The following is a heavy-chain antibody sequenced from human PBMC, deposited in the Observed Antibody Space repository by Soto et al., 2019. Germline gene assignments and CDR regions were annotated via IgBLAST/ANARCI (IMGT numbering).Heavy chain of an antibody. J-gene: IGHJ4*02. Sequence: ASVKVSCKASGYTFTSYAMHWVRQAPGQRLEWMGWINAGNGKTKYSQKFQGRVTITRDTSASTAYMELSSLRSEDTAVYYCARDQEYYGSGSSDYWGQGTLVTVSS. CDR1: GYTFTSYA. CDR3: ARDQEYYGSGSSDY. CDR2: INAGNGKT. V-gene: IGHV1-3*01. D-gene: IGHD3-10*01.